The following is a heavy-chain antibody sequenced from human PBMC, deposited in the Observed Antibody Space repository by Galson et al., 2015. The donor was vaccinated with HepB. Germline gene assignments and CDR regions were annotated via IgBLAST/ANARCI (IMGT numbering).Heavy chain of an antibody. V-gene: IGHV3-30*04. J-gene: IGHJ4*02. CDR3: GSHIY. CDR2: ISNDGSNR. CDR1: GFTFSGYA. Sequence: SLRLSCAASGFTFSGYAMHWVRQAPGKGLEWVAVISNDGSNRYYADSVKGRFTISRNNSKNTLYMQMNSLRAEDTAVYYCGSHIYWGQGTLVTVSS.